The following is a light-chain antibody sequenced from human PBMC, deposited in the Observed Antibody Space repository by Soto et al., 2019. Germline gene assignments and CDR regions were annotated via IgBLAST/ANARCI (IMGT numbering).Light chain of an antibody. CDR3: QHYGCSPYT. CDR1: QSVYNNY. V-gene: IGKV3-20*01. Sequence: EIVLTQSPGTLSLSPGDRATLSCRASQSVYNNYLAWYQQRSGQPPRLLIFGASNRATGIPDRFSGSGSGKESTPSISILAPEDFAFYYWQHYGCSPYTFGQGTKLETK. J-gene: IGKJ2*01. CDR2: GAS.